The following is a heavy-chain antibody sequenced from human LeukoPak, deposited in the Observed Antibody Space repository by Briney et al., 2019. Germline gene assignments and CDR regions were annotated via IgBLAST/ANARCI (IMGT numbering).Heavy chain of an antibody. CDR1: GFTFSNAW. J-gene: IGHJ6*02. V-gene: IGHV3-15*07. CDR3: TTDRVDEDYYGPGSIAQGDYYYYGMDV. Sequence: GGSLRLSCATSGFTFSNAWMNWVRQAPGKGLEWVGCIKSKTDGGTTDYAAPVKGRFTISRDDSKNTLYLQMNSLKTEDTAVYYCTTDRVDEDYYGPGSIAQGDYYYYGMDVWGQGTTVTVSS. CDR2: IKSKTDGGTT. D-gene: IGHD3-10*01.